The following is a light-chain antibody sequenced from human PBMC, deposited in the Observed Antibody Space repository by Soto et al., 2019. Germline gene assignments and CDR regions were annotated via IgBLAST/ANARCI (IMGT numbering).Light chain of an antibody. Sequence: EIVLTQSPGTLSLSPGERATLSFRASQSVSSSYLAWYQQKPGQAPRLLIYGASNRATGIPDRFSGSGSGTDFTLTISDVQPEDFAVYYCHQRQSWPRTFGQGTKVDIK. V-gene: IGKV3-20*01. J-gene: IGKJ1*01. CDR1: QSVSSSY. CDR3: HQRQSWPRT. CDR2: GAS.